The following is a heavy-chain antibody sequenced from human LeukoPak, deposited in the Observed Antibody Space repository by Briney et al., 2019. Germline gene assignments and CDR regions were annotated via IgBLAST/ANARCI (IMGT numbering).Heavy chain of an antibody. J-gene: IGHJ4*02. D-gene: IGHD3-3*01. CDR2: ISNSSSYI. Sequence: GGSLRLSCAASGFTFSSYSMNWVRQAPGKGLEWVSSISNSSSYIYYADSVKGRFTISRDNAKNSLYLQMNSLRAEDTAVYYCARDYDFWSGYYLDFDYWGQGTLVTVSS. CDR3: ARDYDFWSGYYLDFDY. CDR1: GFTFSSYS. V-gene: IGHV3-21*01.